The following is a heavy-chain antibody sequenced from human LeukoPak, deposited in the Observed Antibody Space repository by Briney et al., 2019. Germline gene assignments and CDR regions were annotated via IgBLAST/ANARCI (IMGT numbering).Heavy chain of an antibody. J-gene: IGHJ4*02. V-gene: IGHV3-74*01. Sequence: GGSLRLSCAASGFTFSNSWMHWVRQAPGKGLVWVSRINSDGSSTSYADSVKGRFTISRDNAKNTLYLQINSLRAEDTAVYYCARATGDSRHLLGHWGQGTLVTVSS. CDR1: GFTFSNSW. D-gene: IGHD7-27*01. CDR2: INSDGSST. CDR3: ARATGDSRHLLGH.